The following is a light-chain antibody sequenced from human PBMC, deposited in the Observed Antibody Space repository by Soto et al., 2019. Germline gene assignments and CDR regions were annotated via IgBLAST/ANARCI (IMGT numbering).Light chain of an antibody. V-gene: IGLV1-40*01. Sequence: QSVLTQPPSVSGAPGQRVTISCTGSSSNIGAGYDVHWYQQLPGTAPKLLIYANINRPSGFPDRFSGSKSGTSASLAITGLQAEDEADYYCQSYDSSLSGYIFGSETKVTVL. J-gene: IGLJ1*01. CDR1: SSNIGAGYD. CDR3: QSYDSSLSGYI. CDR2: ANI.